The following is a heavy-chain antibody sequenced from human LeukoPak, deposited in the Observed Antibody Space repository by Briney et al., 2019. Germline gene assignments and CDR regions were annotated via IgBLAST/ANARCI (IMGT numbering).Heavy chain of an antibody. Sequence: ASVKVSCKASGYTFTSYGISWVRQAPGQGLEWMGWISAYNGNTNYAQKLQRRVTMTTDTSTSTAYMELRSLRSDDTAVYYCARDRPSIVGAPKPNDYWGQGTLVTVSS. CDR1: GYTFTSYG. D-gene: IGHD1-26*01. J-gene: IGHJ4*02. CDR2: ISAYNGNT. V-gene: IGHV1-18*01. CDR3: ARDRPSIVGAPKPNDY.